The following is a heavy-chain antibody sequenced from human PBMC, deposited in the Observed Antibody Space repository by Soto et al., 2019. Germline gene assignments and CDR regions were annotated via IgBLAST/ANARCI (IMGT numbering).Heavy chain of an antibody. CDR3: ARENTVTSYYYYIDV. CDR1: GFTISTYW. V-gene: IGHV3-7*01. J-gene: IGHJ6*03. CDR2: INQDGSGK. Sequence: GGSLRLSCAASGFTISTYWMMWVRQAPGEGLEWVANINQDGSGKNYVYSVKGRFTISRDNAMNSLYLQMNSLRAEDTAVYYCARENTVTSYYYYIDVWGKGTTVTVSS. D-gene: IGHD4-17*01.